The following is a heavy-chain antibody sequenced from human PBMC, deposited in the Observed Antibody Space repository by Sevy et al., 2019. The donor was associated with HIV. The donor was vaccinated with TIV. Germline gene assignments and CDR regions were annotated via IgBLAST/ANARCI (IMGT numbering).Heavy chain of an antibody. J-gene: IGHJ6*02. CDR2: ISSLSNYI. V-gene: IGHV3-21*01. D-gene: IGHD4-4*01. CDR3: ARDYSNSWYGMDV. Sequence: GESLKISCAASGFTFSTYTMNWVRQAPGKGLEWVSSISSLSNYIYYADSVRGRFTISRDNAKNSVYLQMNSLRAEDTALYYCARDYSNSWYGMDVWGQGTTVTVSS. CDR1: GFTFSTYT.